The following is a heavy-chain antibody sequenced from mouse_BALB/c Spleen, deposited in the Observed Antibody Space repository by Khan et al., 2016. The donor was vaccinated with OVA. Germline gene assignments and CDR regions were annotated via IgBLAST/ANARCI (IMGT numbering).Heavy chain of an antibody. CDR1: GYSFTGYY. CDR2: ISCYNGST. D-gene: IGHD1-1*01. Sequence: LVKTGASVKISCKASGYSFTGYYMHWVKQSHGKSLEWIGYISCYNGSTTYNQKFKGKATFTVDTSSSTVYMQFNSLTSEDAAVYYCERGDNYGSRSFAYWGQGTLVTVSA. CDR3: ERGDNYGSRSFAY. V-gene: IGHV1S34*01. J-gene: IGHJ3*01.